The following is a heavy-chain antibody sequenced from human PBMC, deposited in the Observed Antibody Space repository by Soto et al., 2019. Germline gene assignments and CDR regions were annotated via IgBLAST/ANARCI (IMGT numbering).Heavy chain of an antibody. Sequence: EVQLLESGGGLVQPGGSLRLSCEASGFTFSSYAMNWVRQAPGKGLEWISASRGGGSSTYYADSVKGRFTISRDNSKNTLHLQMDSLRAEDTAVYYCARAQGGFDYWGQGTLVTVSS. J-gene: IGHJ4*02. D-gene: IGHD3-16*01. CDR2: SRGGGSST. V-gene: IGHV3-23*01. CDR3: ARAQGGFDY. CDR1: GFTFSSYA.